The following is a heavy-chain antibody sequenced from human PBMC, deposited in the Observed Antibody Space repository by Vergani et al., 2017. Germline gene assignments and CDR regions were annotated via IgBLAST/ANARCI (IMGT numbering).Heavy chain of an antibody. CDR2: IIPIFGTA. J-gene: IGHJ6*03. CDR1: GGTFSSYA. V-gene: IGHV1-69*12. Sequence: QVQLVQSGAEVKKPGSSVKVSCKASGGTFSSYAISWVRQAPGQGLEWMGGIIPIFGTANYAQKFQGRVTITADESTSTAYMELSSLRSEDTAVYYCARMGNNWNDPDYYYYYMDVWGKGTTVTVSS. D-gene: IGHD1-20*01. CDR3: ARMGNNWNDPDYYYYYMDV.